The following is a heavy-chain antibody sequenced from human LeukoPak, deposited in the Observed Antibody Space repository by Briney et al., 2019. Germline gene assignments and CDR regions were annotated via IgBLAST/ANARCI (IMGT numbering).Heavy chain of an antibody. D-gene: IGHD2/OR15-2a*01. CDR2: ISDIGSI. Sequence: PSETLSLTCTVSGGSISSYYWSWIRQPPGEGLEWIAYISDIGSINYNSSLKSRVTISLDTSKNQFSLKLSSVTAADTAVYYCAGHHPRNTVDFWGQGTLVTVSS. CDR1: GGSISSYY. J-gene: IGHJ4*02. CDR3: AGHHPRNTVDF. V-gene: IGHV4-59*08.